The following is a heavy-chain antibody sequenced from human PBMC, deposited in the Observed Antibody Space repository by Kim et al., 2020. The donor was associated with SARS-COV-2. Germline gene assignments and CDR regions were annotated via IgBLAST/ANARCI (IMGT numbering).Heavy chain of an antibody. D-gene: IGHD3-3*01. Sequence: GSEKGSLDCVKDRVTFSRDNAKNSLYLQINSLRAEDTAIYYCAAWSGDANYWGQGTLVTVSS. CDR3: AAWSGDANY. J-gene: IGHJ4*02. V-gene: IGHV3-7*03. CDR2: GSEK.